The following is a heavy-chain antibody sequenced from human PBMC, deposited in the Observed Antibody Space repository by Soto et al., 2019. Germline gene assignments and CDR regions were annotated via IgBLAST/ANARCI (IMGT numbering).Heavy chain of an antibody. Sequence: SETLSLTCAVYGGAFSGYYWSWIRQPPGKGLEWIGAINHSGSTNYNPSLKSRVTISVDTSKNQFSLKLSSVTAADTAVYYCARGRYSSSWSTLWHFDYWGQGTLVTVSS. D-gene: IGHD6-13*01. J-gene: IGHJ4*02. CDR3: ARGRYSSSWSTLWHFDY. V-gene: IGHV4-34*01. CDR1: GGAFSGYY. CDR2: INHSGST.